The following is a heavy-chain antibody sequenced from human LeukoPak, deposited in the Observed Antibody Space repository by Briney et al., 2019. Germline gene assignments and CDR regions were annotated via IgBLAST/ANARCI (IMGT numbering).Heavy chain of an antibody. Sequence: SETLSLTCSVSGDSITGYYWGWIRQPPGKGLEWIGNIYYTGNTYYNSSLKSRVTISLDTSKNQFSLKVISMTAADTAVYYCARGRYVSTRGGAAAGFLDYWGQGTLVTVST. CDR3: ARGRYVSTRGGAAAGFLDY. CDR1: GDSITGYY. CDR2: IYYTGNT. J-gene: IGHJ4*02. V-gene: IGHV4-39*07. D-gene: IGHD6-13*01.